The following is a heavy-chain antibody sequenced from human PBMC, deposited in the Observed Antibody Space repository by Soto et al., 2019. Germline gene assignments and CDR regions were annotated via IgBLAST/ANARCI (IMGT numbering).Heavy chain of an antibody. D-gene: IGHD2-2*02. CDR2: IYYSGST. Sequence: SETLSLTCTVSGGSISSSSYYWGWIRQPPGKGLEWIGSIYYSGSTYYNPSLKSRVTISVDTSKNQFSLKLSSVTAADPAVYYCASLRGDIVVVPAAIDYWGQGTLVTVSS. CDR1: GGSISSSSYY. CDR3: ASLRGDIVVVPAAIDY. J-gene: IGHJ4*02. V-gene: IGHV4-39*01.